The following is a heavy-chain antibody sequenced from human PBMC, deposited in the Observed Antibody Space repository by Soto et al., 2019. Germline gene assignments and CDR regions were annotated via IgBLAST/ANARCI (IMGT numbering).Heavy chain of an antibody. CDR3: ARLLVVVAAADY. CDR2: ISYDGSNK. D-gene: IGHD2-15*01. Sequence: QVQLVESGGGVVQPGRSLRLSCAASGFTFSSYGMHWVRQAPGKGLEWVAVISYDGSNKYYVDSVKGRFTISRDNAKNSLYLQMNSLRAEDTAVYYCARLLVVVAAADYWGQGTLVTVSS. CDR1: GFTFSSYG. J-gene: IGHJ4*02. V-gene: IGHV3-30*03.